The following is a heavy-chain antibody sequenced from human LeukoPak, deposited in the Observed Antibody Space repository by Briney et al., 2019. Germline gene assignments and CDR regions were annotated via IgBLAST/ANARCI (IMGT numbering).Heavy chain of an antibody. CDR1: GDSISSNSAA. Sequence: SGPGLVKPSQTLSLTCAISGDSISSNSAAWSWISQSPSRGLEWLGRTYYRSKWYNDYAVSIKSRISINPDTSKNQFSLQLNFVTPEDTAVYYCVRGGYSYGSDYYDSWGQGILVTVSS. CDR3: VRGGYSYGSDYYDS. J-gene: IGHJ4*02. D-gene: IGHD5-18*01. V-gene: IGHV6-1*01. CDR2: TYYRSKWYN.